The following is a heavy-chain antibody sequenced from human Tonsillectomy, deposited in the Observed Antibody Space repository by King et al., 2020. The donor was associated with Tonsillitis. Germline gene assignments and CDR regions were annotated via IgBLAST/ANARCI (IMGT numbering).Heavy chain of an antibody. J-gene: IGHJ4*02. V-gene: IGHV4-39*01. CDR2: IYYSGST. D-gene: IGHD2-15*01. Sequence: QLQESGPGLVKPSETLSLTCTVSGGSISSSSYYWGWIRQPPGKGLEWIGSIYYSGSTYYNPSLKSRVTISVDTSKNQFSLKLSSVTAADTAVYYCAALNLNNVIVVVVAANVYWGQGTLVTVSS. CDR1: GGSISSSSYY. CDR3: AALNLNNVIVVVVAANVY.